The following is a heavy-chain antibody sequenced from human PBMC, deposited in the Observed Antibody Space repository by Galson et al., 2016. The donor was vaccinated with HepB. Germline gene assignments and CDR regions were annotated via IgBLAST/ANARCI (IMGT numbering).Heavy chain of an antibody. J-gene: IGHJ4*02. D-gene: IGHD3-3*01. CDR3: ARDFITISGVVVNGAFDI. V-gene: IGHV6-1*01. CDR2: TYYRSKWYN. CDR1: GDSVSSNTAV. Sequence: CAISGDSVSSNTAVWNWIRQSPSRGLEWLGRTYYRSKWYNDYAVSVKSRITINSDTSKNHFSLQLNSVTPEDTAVYYCARDFITISGVVVNGAFDIWGQGTLVTVSS.